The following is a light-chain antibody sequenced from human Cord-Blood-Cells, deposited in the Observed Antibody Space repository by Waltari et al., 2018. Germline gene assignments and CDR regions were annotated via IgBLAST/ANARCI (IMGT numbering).Light chain of an antibody. Sequence: SYELTQPPSVSVSPGQTASITCSGDKLGDKYACWYQQKPGQSPVLVIYQDSKRPSGIPERFSGSNSGNTATLTLSGTQAMDEAYYYCQAWDSSTGVFGGGTKLTVL. CDR3: QAWDSSTGV. J-gene: IGLJ2*01. V-gene: IGLV3-1*01. CDR2: QDS. CDR1: KLGDKY.